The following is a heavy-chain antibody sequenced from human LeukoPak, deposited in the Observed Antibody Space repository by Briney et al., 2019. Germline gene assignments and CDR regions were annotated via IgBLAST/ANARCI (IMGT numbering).Heavy chain of an antibody. V-gene: IGHV4-59*01. CDR1: GGSFSGYY. Sequence: SETLSLTCAVYGGSFSGYYWSWIRQPPGKGLEWIGYIYYSGSTNYNPSLKSRVTISVDTSKNQFSLKLSSVTAADTAVYYCARDQGYCSGGSCYASAIGTFDIWGQGTMVTVSS. D-gene: IGHD2-15*01. CDR2: IYYSGST. J-gene: IGHJ3*02. CDR3: ARDQGYCSGGSCYASAIGTFDI.